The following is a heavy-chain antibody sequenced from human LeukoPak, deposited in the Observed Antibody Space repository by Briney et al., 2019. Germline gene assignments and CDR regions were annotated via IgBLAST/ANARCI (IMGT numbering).Heavy chain of an antibody. CDR3: ARDLTISVGPSWFDP. D-gene: IGHD3-3*01. CDR1: GFTFSSYW. Sequence: GGSLRLSCAAPGFTFSSYWMSWVRQAPGKGLEWVANIKQDGSEKYYVDSVKGRFTISRDNAKNSLYLQMNSLRAEDTAVYSCARDLTISVGPSWFDPWGQGTLVTVSS. CDR2: IKQDGSEK. V-gene: IGHV3-7*01. J-gene: IGHJ5*02.